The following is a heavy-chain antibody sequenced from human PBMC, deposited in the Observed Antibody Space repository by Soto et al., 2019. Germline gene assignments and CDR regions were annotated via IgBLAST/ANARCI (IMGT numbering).Heavy chain of an antibody. CDR3: ARVRGYYDSSGFDY. CDR2: ISGGGGSTI. J-gene: IGHJ4*02. CDR1: GFTFSDYY. V-gene: IGHV3-11*01. D-gene: IGHD3-22*01. Sequence: LRLSCAASGFTFSDYYMSWIRQSPGKGLEWVSYISGGGGSTISYADSVKGRFTISRDNAQNSLYLQMNSLRAEDTAVYYCARVRGYYDSSGFDYWGRGALVTVSS.